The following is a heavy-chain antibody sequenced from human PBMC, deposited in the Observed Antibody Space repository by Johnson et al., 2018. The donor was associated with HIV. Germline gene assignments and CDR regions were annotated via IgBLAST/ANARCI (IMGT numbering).Heavy chain of an antibody. J-gene: IGHJ3*01. V-gene: IGHV3-20*04. D-gene: IGHD3-10*01. Sequence: MLLVESGGGLIQPGVSLRLSCAVSGFTFNDHGMSWVRQAPGKGLEWVSGINLNGGSTGYADSVKGRFTISRDDATNSLYLQMHSLRTEDTALYYCAKDHNYGSYLLAFDVWCQGTMVTVSS. CDR1: GFTFNDHG. CDR3: AKDHNYGSYLLAFDV. CDR2: INLNGGST.